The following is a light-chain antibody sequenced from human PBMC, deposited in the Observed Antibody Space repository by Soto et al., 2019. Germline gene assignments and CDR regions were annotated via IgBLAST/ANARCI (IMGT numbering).Light chain of an antibody. CDR3: SSYSRSSIPV. V-gene: IGLV2-14*01. CDR2: EVS. J-gene: IGLJ3*02. Sequence: QSALTQPASVSGSPGQSITISCTGTSSDVGGYKYVSWYQQHPGRAPKLIIFEVSNRPSGVSHRFSGSKSGNTASLTISGLQAEDEADYYCSSYSRSSIPVFGGGTKVTVL. CDR1: SSDVGGYKY.